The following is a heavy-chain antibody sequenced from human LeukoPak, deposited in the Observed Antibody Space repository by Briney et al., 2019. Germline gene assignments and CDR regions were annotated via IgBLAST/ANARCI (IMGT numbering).Heavy chain of an antibody. CDR3: AKGSSSSRPYYFDY. Sequence: GGSLRLSCTASRFTLSNCAMSWVRQAPGKGLEWVSAITGDGGDTWYAVSVKGRFTISRDNSKNTLYLQMNSLGVEDTAVYYCAKGSSSSRPYYFDYWGQGTPVTVSS. CDR2: ITGDGGDT. CDR1: RFTLSNCA. D-gene: IGHD6-6*01. V-gene: IGHV3-23*01. J-gene: IGHJ4*02.